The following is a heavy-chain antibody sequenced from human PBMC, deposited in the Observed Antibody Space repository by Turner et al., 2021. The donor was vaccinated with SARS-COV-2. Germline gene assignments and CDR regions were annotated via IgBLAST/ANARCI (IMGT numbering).Heavy chain of an antibody. J-gene: IGHJ4*02. CDR1: GFTFSTYS. CDR2: IDSSSSTI. V-gene: IGHV3-48*01. CDR3: ASPFDY. Sequence: EVHLVESGGGLVQPGGSLRLSCVSSGFTFSTYSMNWVRQAPGKGLEWVSYIDSSSSTIYYAVSVKGRFTISRDNAKNSLYLQMNSLRADDTAVYYCASPFDYWGQGTLVTVSS.